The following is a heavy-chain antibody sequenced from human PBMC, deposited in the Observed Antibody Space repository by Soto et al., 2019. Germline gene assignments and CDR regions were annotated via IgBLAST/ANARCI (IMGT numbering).Heavy chain of an antibody. Sequence: QLQLQESGSGLVKPSQTLSLTCAVSGGSISSGGYSWSWIRQPPGKGLEWIGYIYHSGSTYYNPSRKGRVTISVDRTKNQFALTVSFVAAADAAVYYCARAKYTGPHRYYYCRDVWGQGTTVTVSS. CDR1: GGSISSGGYS. J-gene: IGHJ6*02. V-gene: IGHV4-30-2*01. CDR2: IYHSGST. CDR3: ARAKYTGPHRYYYCRDV. D-gene: IGHD2-2*02.